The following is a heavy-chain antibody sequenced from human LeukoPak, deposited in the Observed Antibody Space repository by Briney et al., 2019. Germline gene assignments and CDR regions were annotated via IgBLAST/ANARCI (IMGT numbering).Heavy chain of an antibody. CDR1: GFTFSNYS. J-gene: IGHJ4*02. Sequence: GGSLRLSCAASGFTFSNYSMSWVRQAPGKGLESVSTISGTGGTTYYADSVKGRFTISRDNSKNTLSLQFNSLRADDTAVYYCAKGRGTTVTAAANYWGQGTLVTVSS. D-gene: IGHD4-17*01. CDR3: AKGRGTTVTAAANY. CDR2: ISGTGGTT. V-gene: IGHV3-23*01.